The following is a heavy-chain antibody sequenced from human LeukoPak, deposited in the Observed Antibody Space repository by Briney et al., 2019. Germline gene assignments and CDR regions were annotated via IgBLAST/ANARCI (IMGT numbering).Heavy chain of an antibody. CDR3: AKARYCSGGSCFPQLTPDY. D-gene: IGHD2-15*01. Sequence: ASVKVSCKASGYTFTSYYMHWVRQAPGQGLEWMGIINPSGGSTSCAQKFQGRVTMTRDMSTSTVYMELSSLRAEDTAVYYCAKARYCSGGSCFPQLTPDYWGQGTQVTVSS. CDR2: INPSGGST. CDR1: GYTFTSYY. V-gene: IGHV1-46*01. J-gene: IGHJ4*02.